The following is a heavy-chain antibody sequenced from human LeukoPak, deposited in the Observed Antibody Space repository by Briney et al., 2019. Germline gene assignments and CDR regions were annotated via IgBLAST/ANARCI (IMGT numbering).Heavy chain of an antibody. CDR1: GFTFSNYW. D-gene: IGHD1-26*01. Sequence: GGSLGLSCEGSGFTFSNYWMGWVRQAPGKGLQWVANIKTDGSEKYYVDSVKGRFTISRDNAKNSLYLQMNSLRAEDTAVYYCARMSGSHIDYWGQGTLVTVSS. CDR2: IKTDGSEK. J-gene: IGHJ4*02. V-gene: IGHV3-7*01. CDR3: ARMSGSHIDY.